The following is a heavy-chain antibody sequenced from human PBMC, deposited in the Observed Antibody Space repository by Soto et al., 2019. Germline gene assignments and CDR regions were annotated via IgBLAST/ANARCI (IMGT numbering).Heavy chain of an antibody. J-gene: IGHJ6*02. D-gene: IGHD6-19*01. Sequence: PSETLSLTCTVSGGSISSGDYYWSWIRQPPGKGLEWIGYIYYSGSTYYNPSLKSRVTISVDTSKNQFSLKLSSVTAADTAVYYCASGSSGWPYHYGMDVWGQGTTVTVSS. V-gene: IGHV4-30-4*02. CDR3: ASGSSGWPYHYGMDV. CDR2: IYYSGST. CDR1: GGSISSGDYY.